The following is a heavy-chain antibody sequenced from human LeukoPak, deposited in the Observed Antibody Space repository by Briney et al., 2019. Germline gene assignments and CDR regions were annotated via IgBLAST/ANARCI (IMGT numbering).Heavy chain of an antibody. D-gene: IGHD3-22*01. CDR1: GITLSNYG. CDR3: AKRGVVIRVILVGFHKEAYYFDS. CDR2: ISGSGGST. V-gene: IGHV3-23*01. J-gene: IGHJ4*02. Sequence: PGGSPRLSCVVSGITLSNYGMSWVRQAPGKGLEWVAGISGSGGSTNYADSVKGRFTISRDNPKNTLYLQMNSLRAEDTAEYFCAKRGVVIRVILVGFHKEAYYFDSWGQGALVTVSS.